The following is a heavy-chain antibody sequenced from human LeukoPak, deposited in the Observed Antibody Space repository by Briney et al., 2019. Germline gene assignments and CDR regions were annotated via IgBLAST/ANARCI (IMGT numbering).Heavy chain of an antibody. V-gene: IGHV3-69-1*02. CDR1: GFTVSSNS. D-gene: IGHD3-10*02. Sequence: GGSLRLSCTVSGFTVSSNSMSWVRQAPGKGLEWVSFIYSGTIHYADSVKGRFTISRDNAKNSLYLQMNSLRAEDTAVYYCAELGITMIGGVWGKGTTVTISS. J-gene: IGHJ6*04. CDR2: IYSGTI. CDR3: AELGITMIGGV.